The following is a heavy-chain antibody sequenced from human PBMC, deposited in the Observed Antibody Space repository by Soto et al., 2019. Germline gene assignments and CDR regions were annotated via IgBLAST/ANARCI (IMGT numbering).Heavy chain of an antibody. CDR2: ISSSSSYI. CDR1: GFTFSSYS. J-gene: IGHJ5*02. Sequence: EVQLVESGGGLVKPGGSLRLSCAASGFTFSSYSMNWVRQAPGKGLEWVSSISSSSSYIYYADSVKGRFTISRDNAKNSLYRKMTSVRAEDTAVYSCARDAASMTGQGTGFAPWGQGTLVTVSS. D-gene: IGHD3-9*01. V-gene: IGHV3-21*01. CDR3: ARDAASMTGQGTGFAP.